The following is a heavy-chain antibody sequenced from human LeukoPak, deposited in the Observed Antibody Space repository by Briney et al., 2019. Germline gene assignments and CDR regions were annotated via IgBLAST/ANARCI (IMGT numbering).Heavy chain of an antibody. J-gene: IGHJ2*01. V-gene: IGHV4-59*01. Sequence: SETLSLTCTVSGGSISSYYWGWIRQPPGKGLEWIGYIYYSGSTNYNPSLKSRVTISVDTSKNQFSLKLSSVTAADTAVYYCARYYYDSSGYGLRYWYFDLWGRGTLVTVSS. CDR1: GGSISSYY. CDR2: IYYSGST. D-gene: IGHD3-22*01. CDR3: ARYYYDSSGYGLRYWYFDL.